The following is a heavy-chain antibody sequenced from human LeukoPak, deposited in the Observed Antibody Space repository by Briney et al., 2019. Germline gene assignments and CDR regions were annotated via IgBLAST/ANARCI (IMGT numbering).Heavy chain of an antibody. CDR2: ISPADSDT. D-gene: IGHD3-16*01. CDR1: GYSFTSYW. V-gene: IGHV5-51*01. CDR3: ARHNRGEPGNYYYGMDV. Sequence: GESLKISCKGSGYSFTSYWIVWVRQMPGKGLEWMGTISPADSDTTYSPSFQGQVTISADKSIRTAYLQWSSLKASDTAIYYCARHNRGEPGNYYYGMDVWGQGTTVTVSS. J-gene: IGHJ6*02.